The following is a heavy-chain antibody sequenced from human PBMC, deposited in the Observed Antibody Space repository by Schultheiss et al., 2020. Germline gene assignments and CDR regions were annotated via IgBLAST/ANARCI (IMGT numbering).Heavy chain of an antibody. D-gene: IGHD5-24*01. CDR1: GFTFRSYR. CDR3: ARGDRDTFLKQMWGMDV. J-gene: IGHJ6*02. V-gene: IGHV3-21*01. CDR2: ISSSSSSI. Sequence: WSLKISCAASGFTFRSYRMNWVRQAPGKGLEWVSSISSSSSSIYHADSVKGRFTISRDNAKNSLYLQMNSLRAEDTAVYYCARGDRDTFLKQMWGMDVWGQGTTVTVSS.